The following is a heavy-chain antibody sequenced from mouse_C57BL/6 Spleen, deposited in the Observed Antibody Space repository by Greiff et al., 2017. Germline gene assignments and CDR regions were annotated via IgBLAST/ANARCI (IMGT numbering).Heavy chain of an antibody. J-gene: IGHJ1*03. CDR1: GYTFTSYW. V-gene: IGHV1-72*01. CDR2: IDPNSGGT. D-gene: IGHD1-1*01. CDR3: AREDSHYYGSSYDWYFDV. Sequence: QVQLQQPGAELVKPGASVKLSCKASGYTFTSYWMHWVKQRPGRGLEWIGRIDPNSGGTKYNEKFKSKATLTVDKPSSTAYMQLSSLTSEDSAVYYCAREDSHYYGSSYDWYFDVWGTGTTVTVSS.